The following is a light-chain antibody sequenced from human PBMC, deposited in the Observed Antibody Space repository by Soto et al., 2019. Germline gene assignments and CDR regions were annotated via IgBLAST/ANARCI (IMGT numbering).Light chain of an antibody. CDR1: KLGNKY. V-gene: IGLV3-1*01. CDR3: QAWDSSTVV. CDR2: QHS. J-gene: IGLJ1*01. Sequence: SYELTQPHSLSVSPGQTASITCSGDKLGNKYAYWYQQKPGQSPVLVIYQHSKRPSGIPERFSGSNSGNTATLTISGTQAMDEADYYCQAWDSSTVVFGPGTKVTVL.